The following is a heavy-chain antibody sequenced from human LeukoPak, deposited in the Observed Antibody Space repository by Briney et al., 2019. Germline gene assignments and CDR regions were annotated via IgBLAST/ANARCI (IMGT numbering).Heavy chain of an antibody. J-gene: IGHJ4*02. CDR3: ARDSVGSGLDY. CDR2: INTNTGNP. V-gene: IGHV7-4-1*02. D-gene: IGHD3-10*01. CDR1: GYTFTSYA. Sequence: GASVKVSCKASGYTFTSYAMSWARQAPGQGLEWMGWINTNTGNPTYAQGFTGRFVFSLDTSVSTAYLQISSLKAEDTAVYYCARDSVGSGLDYWGQGTLVTVSS.